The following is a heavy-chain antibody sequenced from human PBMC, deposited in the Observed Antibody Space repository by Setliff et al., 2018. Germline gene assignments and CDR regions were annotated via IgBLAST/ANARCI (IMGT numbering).Heavy chain of an antibody. CDR3: ARGGRFDTSGYHKFDY. CDR2: IDSRSSHI. V-gene: IGHV3-21*01. CDR1: GFSVRSYA. D-gene: IGHD3-22*01. J-gene: IGHJ4*02. Sequence: GSLRLSCEASGFSVRSYAMNWVRQAPGKGLEWVSSIDSRSSHIKYADSLRGRFTISRDNATNSLFLQMNNLGAEDTAVYYCARGGRFDTSGYHKFDYWGQGTQVTVSS.